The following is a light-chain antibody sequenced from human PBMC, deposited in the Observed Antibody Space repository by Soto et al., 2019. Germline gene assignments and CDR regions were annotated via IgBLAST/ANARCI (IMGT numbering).Light chain of an antibody. Sequence: DIQMTQSHSTLSASVGDRVTITCRASQSISSWLAWFQQKPGQAPKLLIYKASNLESGVPSRFSGSGSGTEFTLTISSLQPDDFATYYCQQYDTFLYTFGQGTRMEIK. CDR2: KAS. CDR3: QQYDTFLYT. V-gene: IGKV1-5*03. CDR1: QSISSW. J-gene: IGKJ5*01.